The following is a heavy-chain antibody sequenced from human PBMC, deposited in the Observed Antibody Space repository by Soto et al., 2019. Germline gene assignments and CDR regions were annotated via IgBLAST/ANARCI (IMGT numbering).Heavy chain of an antibody. J-gene: IGHJ3*02. CDR2: IRQDGIEK. D-gene: IGHD1-7*01. CDR3: AITSITGTTGAFDI. V-gene: IGHV3-7*01. Sequence: PGGSLRLSCAASGFSFSTYWMTWVRQAPGKGLEWVATIRQDGIEKHYVDSVKGRFTISRDNAANSLFLQMDSVRAEDTAVYYCAITSITGTTGAFDIWGQGTMVTVSS. CDR1: GFSFSTYW.